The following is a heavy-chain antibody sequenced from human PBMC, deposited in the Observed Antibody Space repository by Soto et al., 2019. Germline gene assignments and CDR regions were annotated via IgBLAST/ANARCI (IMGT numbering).Heavy chain of an antibody. CDR3: ARQYYGSGSLGYAFDI. CDR1: GYSFTSYW. CDR2: IYPGDSDT. Sequence: GESLKISCKGSGYSFTSYWIGWVRQMPGKGLEWMGIIYPGDSDTRYSPSFQGQVTISADKSISTAYLQWSSLKASDTAMYYCARQYYGSGSLGYAFDIWGQGTMGTVSS. V-gene: IGHV5-51*01. J-gene: IGHJ3*02. D-gene: IGHD3-10*01.